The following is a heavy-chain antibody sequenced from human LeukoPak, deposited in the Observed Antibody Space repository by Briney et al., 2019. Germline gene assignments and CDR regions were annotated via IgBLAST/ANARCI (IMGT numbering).Heavy chain of an antibody. V-gene: IGHV4-30-4*01. Sequence: SQTLSLTCAVSGDSISSGDYYCCWLRHPPRKRLECIGYIYYGGSTYYNPPLKSRVTISADTSKNQFSLKLSSVTAADTAVYYCATVLYYYDSSGYYRPDAFDIWGQGTMVTVSS. J-gene: IGHJ3*02. CDR2: IYYGGST. CDR1: GDSISSGDYY. D-gene: IGHD3-22*01. CDR3: ATVLYYYDSSGYYRPDAFDI.